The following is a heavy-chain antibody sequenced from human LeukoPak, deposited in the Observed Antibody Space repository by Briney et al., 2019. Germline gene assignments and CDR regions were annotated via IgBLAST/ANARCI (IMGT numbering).Heavy chain of an antibody. Sequence: PSETLSLTCTVSGGSISSYYWSWIRQPPGKGLEWIGYIHYSGSTNYNPSLKSRVTISVDTSKNQFSLKLSSVTAADTAVYYCARAGPSYYDFWSGYHENNWFDPWGQGTLVTVSS. J-gene: IGHJ5*02. V-gene: IGHV4-59*01. CDR2: IHYSGST. D-gene: IGHD3-3*01. CDR1: GGSISSYY. CDR3: ARAGPSYYDFWSGYHENNWFDP.